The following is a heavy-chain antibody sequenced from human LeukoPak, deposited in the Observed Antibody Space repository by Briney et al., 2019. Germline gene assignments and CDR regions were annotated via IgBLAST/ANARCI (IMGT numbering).Heavy chain of an antibody. CDR2: ISTRGLTT. Sequence: GGSLRLSCAASGFTFSNYFMQWVRQAPGKGLEYVSAISTRGLTTYYAESVKGRFTISRDDSKNTLYLQMGSLRGEDMAVYYCARRVAPTDYLGMDVWGQGTTVTVSS. J-gene: IGHJ6*02. V-gene: IGHV3-64*02. CDR3: ARRVAPTDYLGMDV. D-gene: IGHD4-17*01. CDR1: GFTFSNYF.